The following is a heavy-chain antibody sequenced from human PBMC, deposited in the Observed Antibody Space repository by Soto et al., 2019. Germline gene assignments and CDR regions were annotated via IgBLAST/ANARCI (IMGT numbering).Heavy chain of an antibody. V-gene: IGHV4-34*01. CDR1: GQSFSGHT. Sequence: QVQLQQWGAGLLKPSETLSLTCAVYGQSFSGHTWSWIRQSPGKGLEWIGEISQSGSTYYNPSLKTPVTSAADTSKNQFSLTLNSVTAADTGVFYCARGSGIAVIPGELEDVHYDYWGQGTLVSVSS. D-gene: IGHD2-2*01. J-gene: IGHJ4*02. CDR3: ARGSGIAVIPGELEDVHYDY. CDR2: ISQSGST.